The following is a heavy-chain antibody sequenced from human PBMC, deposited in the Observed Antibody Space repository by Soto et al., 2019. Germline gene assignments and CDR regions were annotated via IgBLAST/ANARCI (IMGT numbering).Heavy chain of an antibody. Sequence: QVQLVQSGAEVKKPGSSVKVSCKASGGTFSSYAISGVGQAPGQGLEWMGGIIPIFGTANHAQKFQGRVTITADESTSTAYMELSSLRSEDTAVYYCGRYSSGHTRGDNWFDPWGQGTLVTVSS. CDR3: GRYSSGHTRGDNWFDP. CDR2: IIPIFGTA. V-gene: IGHV1-69*01. J-gene: IGHJ5*02. CDR1: GGTFSSYA. D-gene: IGHD6-19*01.